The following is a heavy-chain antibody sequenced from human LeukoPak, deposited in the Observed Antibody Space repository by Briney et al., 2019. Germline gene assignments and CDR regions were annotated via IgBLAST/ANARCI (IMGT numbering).Heavy chain of an antibody. Sequence: GGSLRLSCAASGFTFSHYAMTWVRQGPGERLEWVSSITDNGINTYYIDSVKGRFTMSRDNSKDTLYLQMSSLRADDSALYYCARAPYPSCNDASCYPLDYWGQGTLVTASS. V-gene: IGHV3-23*01. CDR1: GFTFSHYA. J-gene: IGHJ4*02. CDR3: ARAPYPSCNDASCYPLDY. D-gene: IGHD2-15*01. CDR2: ITDNGINT.